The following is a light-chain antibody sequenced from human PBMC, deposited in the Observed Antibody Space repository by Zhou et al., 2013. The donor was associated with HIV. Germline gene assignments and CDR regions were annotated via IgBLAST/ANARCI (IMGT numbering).Light chain of an antibody. J-gene: IGKJ4*01. CDR1: ETGRYNS. Sequence: EIALTQSPDTLSLSPGERVVLSCRASETGRYNSLAWYQQKSGQAPRLLIYDASNRATGIPARFSGSGSGTDFTLTISSLEPEDFAVYYCQQRSNWRLTFGGGTKVEIK. CDR2: DAS. V-gene: IGKV3-11*01. CDR3: QQRSNWRLT.